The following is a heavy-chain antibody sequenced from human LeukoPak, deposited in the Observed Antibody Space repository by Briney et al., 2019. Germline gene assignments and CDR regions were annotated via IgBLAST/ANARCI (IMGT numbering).Heavy chain of an antibody. D-gene: IGHD3-22*01. Sequence: GGSLRLSCAASGFTFNNYWMSWVRQAPGKGLEWVAFIRFDGSNNYYADSVKGRFTISRDNSKNTLYLQMNSLRAEDTAVYYCAKDGGGYYPYYYYYMDVWGKGTTVTISS. J-gene: IGHJ6*03. CDR3: AKDGGGYYPYYYYYMDV. CDR2: IRFDGSNN. CDR1: GFTFNNYW. V-gene: IGHV3-30*02.